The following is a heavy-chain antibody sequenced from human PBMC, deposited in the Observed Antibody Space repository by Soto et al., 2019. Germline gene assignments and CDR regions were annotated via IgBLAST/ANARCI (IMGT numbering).Heavy chain of an antibody. V-gene: IGHV4-34*01. CDR2: INYSGGT. CDR3: ARGGYYDFWSGSTTGAFDV. Sequence: SETLSLTCAVYGGSLSGHYWSWIRQPPGKGLEWIGEINYSGGTNYNPSLKSRVTISVDTSKNQFSLKLNSVTAADTAVYYCARGGYYDFWSGSTTGAFDVWGQGTMVTVSS. CDR1: GGSLSGHY. D-gene: IGHD3-3*01. J-gene: IGHJ3*01.